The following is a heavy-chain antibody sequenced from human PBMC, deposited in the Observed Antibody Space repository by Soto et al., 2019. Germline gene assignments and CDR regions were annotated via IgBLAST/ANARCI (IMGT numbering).Heavy chain of an antibody. CDR3: TRDASRDSSARGWFAP. Sequence: GGSLRLSCAASGFTFRSFTMNWVRQAPGKGLEWVSTISSNSAYIYYTDALRGRFTISRDNAKNSLHLQMSSLRAEDTAVYYCTRDASRDSSARGWFAPWGPGTLVTVSS. D-gene: IGHD6-13*01. CDR1: GFTFRSFT. V-gene: IGHV3-21*01. J-gene: IGHJ5*02. CDR2: ISSNSAYI.